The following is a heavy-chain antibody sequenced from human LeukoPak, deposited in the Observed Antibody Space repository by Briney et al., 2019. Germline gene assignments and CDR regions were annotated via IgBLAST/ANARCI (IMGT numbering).Heavy chain of an antibody. V-gene: IGHV3-33*08. D-gene: IGHD3-22*01. J-gene: IGHJ4*02. CDR1: GFTFSSYG. CDR3: TRDRSDSSGYCDY. CDR2: IWNDGSNK. Sequence: GGSLRLSCAASGFTFSSYGMHWVRQAPGKGLEWVAVIWNDGSNKYYVDSVKGRFTISRDNSKSTLYLQMNSLRAEDTAVYYCTRDRSDSSGYCDYWGQGTLVTVSS.